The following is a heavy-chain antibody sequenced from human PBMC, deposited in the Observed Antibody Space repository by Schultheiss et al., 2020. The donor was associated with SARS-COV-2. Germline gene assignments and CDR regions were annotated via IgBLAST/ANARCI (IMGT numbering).Heavy chain of an antibody. CDR2: ISAYNGNT. J-gene: IGHJ4*02. D-gene: IGHD3-22*01. Sequence: ASVKVSCKASGYTFTSYGISWVRQAPGQGLEWMGWISAYNGNTNYAQKLQGRVTMTTDTSTSTAYMELRSLSSEDTAVYYCARGTYYYDSSGYHIPFDYWGQGTLVTVSS. CDR3: ARGTYYYDSSGYHIPFDY. V-gene: IGHV1-18*04. CDR1: GYTFTSYG.